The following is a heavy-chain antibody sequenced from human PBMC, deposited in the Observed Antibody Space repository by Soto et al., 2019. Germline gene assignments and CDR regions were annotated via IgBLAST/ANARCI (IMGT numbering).Heavy chain of an antibody. CDR2: INPATGAA. J-gene: IGHJ3*02. CDR3: ARGGGVGVAGSAAFDM. Sequence: QLHLVQSGAVVKKPGASVTVSCSASGYPVTAYYMHWVRQAPGRGLEWMGGINPATGAAKYTQTFQGRVTTTRDTSTSTVFMELSGMTSEDTAGFYCARGGGVGVAGSAAFDMWGQGTLVTVSS. V-gene: IGHV1-2*02. D-gene: IGHD3-3*01. CDR1: GYPVTAYY.